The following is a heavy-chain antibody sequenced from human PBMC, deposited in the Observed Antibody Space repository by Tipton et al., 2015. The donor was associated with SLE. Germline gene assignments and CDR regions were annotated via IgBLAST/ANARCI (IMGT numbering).Heavy chain of an antibody. CDR3: ARWVNAFDM. Sequence: GLVKPSETLSLMCSVYGGSFSGYYWSWIRQPPGKGLEWIGEINNSGGTNYNPSLKRRVTISVNTSKNLFTLKLKSVTAADTAVYYCARWVNAFDMWGQGTMVTVSS. J-gene: IGHJ3*02. CDR2: INNSGGT. CDR1: GGSFSGYY. D-gene: IGHD3-22*01. V-gene: IGHV4-34*01.